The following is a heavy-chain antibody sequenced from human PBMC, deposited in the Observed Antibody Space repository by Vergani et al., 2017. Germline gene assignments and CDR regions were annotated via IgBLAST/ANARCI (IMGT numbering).Heavy chain of an antibody. D-gene: IGHD2-8*02. Sequence: QVQLVQSGAEVKKPGAPVKDSCKASGYTFTSYYMHWVRQPPGQGLEWMGIINPSGGSTSYAQKFQGRVTMTRDTSITTAYMELNSLRFGDTAVYYCAGVQSGCCTGDIFYIHPWFESWGQGTLVTVSS. V-gene: IGHV1-46*01. CDR3: AGVQSGCCTGDIFYIHPWFES. J-gene: IGHJ5*01. CDR2: INPSGGST. CDR1: GYTFTSYY.